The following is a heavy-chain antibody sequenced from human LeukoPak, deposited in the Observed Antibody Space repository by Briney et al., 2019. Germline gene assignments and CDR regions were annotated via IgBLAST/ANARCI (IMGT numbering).Heavy chain of an antibody. Sequence: GGSLRLSCAASGFTFSSYAMAWVRQAPGKGLEWVSTILNNGDNTYYADSVKGRFTISRDNSKNTLYLQMKSLRADDTAVYYCARGSPGRPTYDYGDSWGQGTLVTVSS. V-gene: IGHV3-23*01. D-gene: IGHD1-26*01. CDR2: ILNNGDNT. CDR1: GFTFSSYA. CDR3: ARGSPGRPTYDYGDS. J-gene: IGHJ4*02.